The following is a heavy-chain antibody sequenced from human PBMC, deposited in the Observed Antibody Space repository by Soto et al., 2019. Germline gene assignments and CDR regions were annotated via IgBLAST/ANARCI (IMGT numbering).Heavy chain of an antibody. CDR2: IYHSGTT. CDR3: ATPMLNSSWFAGS. J-gene: IGHJ5*02. V-gene: IGHV4-38-2*01. D-gene: IGHD6-13*01. Sequence: PSETLSLTCAGSGYPISSGCYWGWIRLPPGKGLEWIGSIYHSGTTYYNPSLKSRVTISLDTSKNQFSLQLSSVTAADTAVYYCATPMLNSSWFAGSWGQRTLVT. CDR1: GYPISSGCY.